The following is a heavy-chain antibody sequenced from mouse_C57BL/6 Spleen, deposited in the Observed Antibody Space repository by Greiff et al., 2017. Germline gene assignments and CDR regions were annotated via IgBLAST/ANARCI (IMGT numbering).Heavy chain of an antibody. CDR2: INPSTGGT. D-gene: IGHD2-5*01. J-gene: IGHJ4*01. V-gene: IGHV1-42*01. CDR1: GYSFTGYY. Sequence: VQLKESGPELVKPGASVKISCKASGYSFTGYYMNWVKQSPEKSLEWIGEINPSTGGTTYNQKFKAKATLTVDKSSSTAYMQLKSLTSEDSAVYYCARGNYSNYGAMDYWGQGTSVTVSS. CDR3: ARGNYSNYGAMDY.